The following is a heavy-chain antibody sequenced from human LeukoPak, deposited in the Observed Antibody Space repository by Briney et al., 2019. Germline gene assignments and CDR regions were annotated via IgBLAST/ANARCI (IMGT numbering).Heavy chain of an antibody. D-gene: IGHD3-3*01. Sequence: PSETLSLTCTVSGGSISSSSYYWGWIRQPPGKGLEWIGSIYYSGSTYYNPSLKSRVTISVDTSKNQFSLKLSSVTAADTAVYYCARHSGNRFLEWLPYFQHWGQGTLDTVSS. J-gene: IGHJ1*01. CDR1: GGSISSSSYY. CDR2: IYYSGST. CDR3: ARHSGNRFLEWLPYFQH. V-gene: IGHV4-39*01.